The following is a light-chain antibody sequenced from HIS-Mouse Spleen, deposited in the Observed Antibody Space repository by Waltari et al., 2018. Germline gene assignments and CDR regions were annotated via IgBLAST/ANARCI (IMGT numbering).Light chain of an antibody. CDR2: AAS. CDR1: QSIRSY. J-gene: IGKJ1*01. V-gene: IGKV1-39*01. CDR3: QQSYSTPGT. Sequence: DIQMTQSPSSLSASVGDRVTIHCRASQSIRSYLNWYQQKPGKAPKLLIYAASSLQSGVPSRFSGSGSGTDFTLTISSLQPEDFATYYCQQSYSTPGTFGQGTKVEIK.